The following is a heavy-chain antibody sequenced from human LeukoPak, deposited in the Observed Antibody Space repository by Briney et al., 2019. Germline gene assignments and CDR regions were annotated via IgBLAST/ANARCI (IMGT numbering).Heavy chain of an antibody. J-gene: IGHJ3*02. D-gene: IGHD3-22*01. CDR1: GFTVSSNY. V-gene: IGHV3-53*01. CDR2: IYSGGST. CDR3: ARDSTGLLGAFDI. Sequence: GGSLRLSCAASGFTVSSNYMSWVRQAPGKGLEWVSVIYSGGSTYYADSVKGRFTISRDNSKNTLYLQMNSLIAEDTAVYYCARDSTGLLGAFDIWGQGTMVTVSS.